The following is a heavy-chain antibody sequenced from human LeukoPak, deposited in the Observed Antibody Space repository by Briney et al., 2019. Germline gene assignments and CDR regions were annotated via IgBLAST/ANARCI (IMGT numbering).Heavy chain of an antibody. CDR3: ARDRERSGYDLDYYYYMDV. CDR2: IYYSGST. D-gene: IGHD5-12*01. V-gene: IGHV4-59*01. Sequence: PSETLSLTCTVSGGSISSYYWSWIRQPPGKGLEWIGFIYYSGSTDYNPSLKSRVTISVDTSKNQFSLKLSSVTAADTAVYYCARDRERSGYDLDYYYYMDVWGKGTTVTISS. CDR1: GGSISSYY. J-gene: IGHJ6*03.